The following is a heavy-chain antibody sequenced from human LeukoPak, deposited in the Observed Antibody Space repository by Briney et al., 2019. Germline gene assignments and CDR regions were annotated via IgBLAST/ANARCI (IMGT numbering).Heavy chain of an antibody. V-gene: IGHV3-15*01. CDR1: GFDFSSHW. Sequence: PGGSLRLSCEASGFDFSSHWMHWVRQAPGKGLEWDGRIKSEAYGGTTDYAAPVSERFTISRDDSRNTLYLQMNGLKAEDTAVYYCTTDYYDSVGYSSYYWGQGTLVTVSS. D-gene: IGHD3-22*01. J-gene: IGHJ4*02. CDR3: TTDYYDSVGYSSYY. CDR2: IKSEAYGGTT.